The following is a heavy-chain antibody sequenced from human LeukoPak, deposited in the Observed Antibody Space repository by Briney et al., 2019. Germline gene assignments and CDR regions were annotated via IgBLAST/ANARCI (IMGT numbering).Heavy chain of an antibody. CDR2: IYYSGST. V-gene: IGHV4-59*01. D-gene: IGHD6-19*01. CDR1: GASISNYY. CDR3: AAEGSSGFDY. Sequence: SETLSLTCTVSGASISNYYWSWIRQPPGKELEWIGYIYYSGSTNYNPPLKSRVTISVDTSKNQFSLRLSSVTAADTAVYYCAAEGSSGFDYWGQGTLVTVSS. J-gene: IGHJ4*02.